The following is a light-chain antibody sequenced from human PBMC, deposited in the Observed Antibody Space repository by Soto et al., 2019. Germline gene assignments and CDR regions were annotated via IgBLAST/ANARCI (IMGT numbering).Light chain of an antibody. CDR1: ETVSSY. CDR3: LHRMNWPLT. Sequence: DIVLTHSPVTLSFSPRERAKHSPSASETVSSYLLWYQQKPGQDPRLLIYDASERATGIPARFSGSGSETDFTLTISSLEPEDFGVYYCLHRMNWPLTFGQGTRLEIK. V-gene: IGKV3-11*01. J-gene: IGKJ5*01. CDR2: DAS.